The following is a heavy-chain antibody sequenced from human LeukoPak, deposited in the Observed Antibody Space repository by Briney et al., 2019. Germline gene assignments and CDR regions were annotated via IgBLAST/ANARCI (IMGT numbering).Heavy chain of an antibody. J-gene: IGHJ5*02. V-gene: IGHV1-46*01. CDR3: ATDHSMANTAWWFDP. D-gene: IGHD5-24*01. CDR1: GYTITNNY. Sequence: ASAKVSCKASGYTITNNYMHWVRQAPGQGLEWMGVINPSGTGTSYAQKFQGRITLSRDTSTSTVYMELSSLRSEDTAFYYCATDHSMANTAWWFDPWGQGTLVSVSS. CDR2: INPSGTGT.